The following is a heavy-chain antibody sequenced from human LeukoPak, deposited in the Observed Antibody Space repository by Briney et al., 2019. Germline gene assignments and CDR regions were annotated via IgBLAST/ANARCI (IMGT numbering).Heavy chain of an antibody. CDR1: GFTFSSYG. CDR2: IRCDGSNK. D-gene: IGHD3-10*01. V-gene: IGHV3-30*02. CDR3: AKEEVGSVP. Sequence: GGSLRLSCAASGFTFSSYGMHWVRQAPGKGLEWVAFIRCDGSNKYYADSVKGRFTISRDNSKNTLYLQMNSLRAEDTAVYYCAKEEVGSVPWGQGTLVTVSS. J-gene: IGHJ5*02.